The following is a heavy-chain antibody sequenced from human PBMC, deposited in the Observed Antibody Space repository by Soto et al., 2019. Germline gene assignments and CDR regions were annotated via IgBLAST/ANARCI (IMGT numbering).Heavy chain of an antibody. Sequence: QVQLQESGPGLVKPSETLSLTCTVSGGSVSSGSYYWSWIRQPPGKGLEWIGYIYYSGSTNYNPSLKSRVTISVDTSKNQFSLKLSSVTAADTAVYYCARDDYWGQGTLVIVSS. CDR1: GGSVSSGSYY. J-gene: IGHJ4*02. CDR3: ARDDY. V-gene: IGHV4-61*01. CDR2: IYYSGST.